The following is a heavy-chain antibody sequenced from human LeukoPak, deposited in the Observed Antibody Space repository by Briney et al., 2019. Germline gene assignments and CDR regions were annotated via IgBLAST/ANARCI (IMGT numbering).Heavy chain of an antibody. J-gene: IGHJ4*02. CDR1: GFTFSSHG. CDR2: ISHDGSDK. D-gene: IGHD1-26*01. CDR3: ERDYSGNYCIDC. Sequence: GGSLRLSCAASGFTFSSHGIHWVRQAPGKGLEWVAVISHDGSDKHFADSVKGRFTISRDNSKNTLYLQMNSLRAEDTAVYYCERDYSGNYCIDCWGQGTLVTVSS. V-gene: IGHV3-30*03.